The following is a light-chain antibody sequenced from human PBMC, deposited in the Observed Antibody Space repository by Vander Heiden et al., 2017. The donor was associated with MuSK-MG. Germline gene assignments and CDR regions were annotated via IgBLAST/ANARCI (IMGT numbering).Light chain of an antibody. CDR3: QQTYSTLSIT. CDR2: AAS. J-gene: IGKJ5*01. Sequence: DIQTTQSPSSLSASVGDRVTITCRASQSISNYLNWYQQKPGKAPKLLIYAASNLQSGVPSRFSGSGSGTDFTLTISSLQPEDFATYYCQQTYSTLSITFGQGTRLEIK. CDR1: QSISNY. V-gene: IGKV1-39*01.